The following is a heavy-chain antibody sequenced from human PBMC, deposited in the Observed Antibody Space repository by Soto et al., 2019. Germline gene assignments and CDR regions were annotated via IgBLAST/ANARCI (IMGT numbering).Heavy chain of an antibody. CDR3: ARVRMVRGVRYYYYYGMDV. Sequence: SETLSLTCTVSGGSISSGDYYWSWIRQPPGKGLEWIGYIYYSGSTYYNPSLKSRVTISVDTSKNQFSLKLSSVTAADTAVYYCARVRMVRGVRYYYYYGMDVWGQGTTVTVSS. D-gene: IGHD3-10*01. CDR1: GGSISSGDYY. CDR2: IYYSGST. J-gene: IGHJ6*02. V-gene: IGHV4-30-4*01.